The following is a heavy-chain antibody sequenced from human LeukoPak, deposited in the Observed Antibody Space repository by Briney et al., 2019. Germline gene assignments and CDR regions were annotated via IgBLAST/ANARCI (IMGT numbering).Heavy chain of an antibody. D-gene: IGHD1-26*01. CDR3: ATDSAMKSKYRGSYYRY. CDR2: ISAYNGNT. Sequence: SVKVSCKLSGFTLTRYGIRGVRQAPGQGHEWIGWISAYNGNTNYAQKLQGRVTMTTDTSASTAYMELRSLRSEDTAVYYCATDSAMKSKYRGSYYRYWGQGTLVTVSS. J-gene: IGHJ4*02. CDR1: GFTLTRYG. V-gene: IGHV1-18*01.